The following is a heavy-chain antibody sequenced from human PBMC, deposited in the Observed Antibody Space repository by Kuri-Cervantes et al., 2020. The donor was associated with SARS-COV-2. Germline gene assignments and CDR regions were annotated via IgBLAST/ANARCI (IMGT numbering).Heavy chain of an antibody. J-gene: IGHJ4*02. V-gene: IGHV3-33*08. D-gene: IGHD3-3*01. CDR2: IWSDGSNK. CDR1: GSTFSSYA. Sequence: GESLNSSCAASGSTFSSYAMSWVRQAPGKGLEWVAVIWSDGSNKYYADSVKGRFTISRDNSKNTLYLQMNNLRPEDTAIYFCSRGGYRYDKPGVYFDYWGQGTLVTVSS. CDR3: SRGGYRYDKPGVYFDY.